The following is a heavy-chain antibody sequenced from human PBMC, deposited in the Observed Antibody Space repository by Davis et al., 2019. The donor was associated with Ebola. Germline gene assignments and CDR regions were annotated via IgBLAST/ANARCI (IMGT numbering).Heavy chain of an antibody. CDR1: GGTFSSYA. V-gene: IGHV1-69*13. D-gene: IGHD2-2*01. CDR2: IIPIFGTA. J-gene: IGHJ6*02. Sequence: SVKVSCKASGGTFSSYAISWVRQAPGQGLEWMGGIIPIFGTANYAQKFQGRVTITADESTSTAYMELSSLRSEDTAVYYCAGPGLCSSTSCYRYYYYYGMDVWGQGTTVTVSS. CDR3: AGPGLCSSTSCYRYYYYYGMDV.